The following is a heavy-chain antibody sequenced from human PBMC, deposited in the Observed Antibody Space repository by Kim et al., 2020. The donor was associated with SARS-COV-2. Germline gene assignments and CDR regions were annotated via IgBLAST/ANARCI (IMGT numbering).Heavy chain of an antibody. CDR3: AREANSYYDFWSGYSTHRXYYYGMDV. D-gene: IGHD3-3*01. CDR2: IYYSGST. V-gene: IGHV4-31*03. Sequence: SETLSLTCTVSGGSISSGGYYWSWIRQHPGKGLEWIGYIYYSGSTYYNPSLKXRATISVDTSKNQFSLKLSSVXAADTAVYYCAREANSYYDFWSGYSTHRXYYYGMDVWGQGTTVTVXS. CDR1: GGSISSGGYY. J-gene: IGHJ6*02.